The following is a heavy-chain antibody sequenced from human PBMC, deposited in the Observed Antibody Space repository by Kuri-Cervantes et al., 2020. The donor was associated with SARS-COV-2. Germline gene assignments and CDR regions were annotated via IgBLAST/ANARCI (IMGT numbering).Heavy chain of an antibody. J-gene: IGHJ3*02. CDR1: GGSISSGSYY. CDR3: ARVRRWLQSNDAFDI. D-gene: IGHD5-24*01. Sequence: LRLSCTVSGGSISSGSYYWSWIRRPAGKGLEWIGRIYTSGCTNYNPSLKSRVTISVDTSKNQFSLKLSSVTAADTAVYYCARVRRWLQSNDAFDIWGQGTMVTVSS. CDR2: IYTSGCT. V-gene: IGHV4-61*02.